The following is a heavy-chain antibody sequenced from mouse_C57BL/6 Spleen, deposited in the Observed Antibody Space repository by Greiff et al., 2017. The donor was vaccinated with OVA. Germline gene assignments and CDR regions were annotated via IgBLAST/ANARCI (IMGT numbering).Heavy chain of an antibody. Sequence: VQLMESGPELVKPGASVKISCKASGYAFSSSWMNWVKQRPGKGLEWIGRIYPGDGDTNYNGKFKGKATLTADKSSSTAYMQLSSLTSEDSAVYFCAWGLDYWGQGTSVTVSS. CDR2: IYPGDGDT. CDR1: GYAFSSSW. CDR3: AWGLDY. J-gene: IGHJ4*01. V-gene: IGHV1-82*01. D-gene: IGHD4-1*01.